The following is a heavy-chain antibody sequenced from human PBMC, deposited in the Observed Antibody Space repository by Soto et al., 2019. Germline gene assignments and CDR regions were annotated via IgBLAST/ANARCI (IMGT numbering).Heavy chain of an antibody. D-gene: IGHD3-3*01. CDR3: ARVGETYYDFWSGYYTGNEYYGMDV. J-gene: IGHJ6*02. V-gene: IGHV4-34*01. CDR2: INHSGST. CDR1: GGSFSGYY. Sequence: QVQLQQWGAGLLKPSETLSLTCAVYGGSFSGYYWSWICQPPGKGLEWIGEINHSGSTNYNPSLKSRVTISVDTSKNQFSLKLSSVTAADTAVYYCARVGETYYDFWSGYYTGNEYYGMDVWGQGTTVTVSS.